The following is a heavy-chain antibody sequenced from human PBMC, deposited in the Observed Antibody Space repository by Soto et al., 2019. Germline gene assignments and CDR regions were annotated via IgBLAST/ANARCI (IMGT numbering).Heavy chain of an antibody. J-gene: IGHJ4*02. D-gene: IGHD2-2*02. CDR3: ARGSCSSASCYTGDY. CDR2: IYFTGST. V-gene: IGHV4-59*01. CDR1: NASISSYY. Sequence: TLSLTCTVSNASISSYYWSWSRQPPGKGLEWIGYIYFTGSTNYNPSLKSRVTISVDTSKNHFSLKLSSVTAGDTAVYYCARGSCSSASCYTGDYWGQGTLVTVSS.